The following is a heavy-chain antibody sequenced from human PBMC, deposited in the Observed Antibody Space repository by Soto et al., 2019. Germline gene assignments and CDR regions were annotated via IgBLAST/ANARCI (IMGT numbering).Heavy chain of an antibody. J-gene: IGHJ5*02. V-gene: IGHV1-24*01. Sequence: ASVKVSCKVSGYTLTELSMHWVRQAPGKGLERMGGFDPEDGETIYAQKFQGRVTMTEDTSTDTAYMELSSLRSEDTAVYYCATLPYSYGFNWFDPWGQGTLVTVYS. D-gene: IGHD5-18*01. CDR1: GYTLTELS. CDR2: FDPEDGET. CDR3: ATLPYSYGFNWFDP.